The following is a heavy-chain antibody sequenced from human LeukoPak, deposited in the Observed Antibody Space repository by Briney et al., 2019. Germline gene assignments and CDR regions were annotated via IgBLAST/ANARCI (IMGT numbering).Heavy chain of an antibody. V-gene: IGHV3-33*08. Sequence: GGSLRLSCEASGFTFSSHWMHWVRQAPGKGLEWVAVIWYDASNKYYADSVKGRFTISRDNSKNTLYLHMNSLRDDDTAVYYCVRGVGVSRFNYLDPWGQGTLVIVSS. CDR3: VRGVGVSRFNYLDP. D-gene: IGHD1-7*01. J-gene: IGHJ5*02. CDR1: GFTFSSHW. CDR2: IWYDASNK.